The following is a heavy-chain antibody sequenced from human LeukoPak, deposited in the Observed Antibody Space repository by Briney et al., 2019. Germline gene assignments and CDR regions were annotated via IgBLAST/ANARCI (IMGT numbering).Heavy chain of an antibody. D-gene: IGHD3-10*01. CDR3: ARDGGVRGALDY. CDR2: IYYSGST. Sequence: SETLSLTCTVSGGSISSYYWSWIRQPPGKGLEWIGYIYYSGSTNYNPSLKSRVTISVDKSKNQFSLKLSSVTAADTAVYYCARDGGVRGALDYWGQGTLVTVSS. CDR1: GGSISSYY. V-gene: IGHV4-59*12. J-gene: IGHJ4*02.